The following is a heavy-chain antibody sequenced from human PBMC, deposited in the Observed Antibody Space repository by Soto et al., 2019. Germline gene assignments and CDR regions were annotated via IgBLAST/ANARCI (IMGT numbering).Heavy chain of an antibody. Sequence: PSETLSLTCTVSGGPISSSSYYWGWIRQPPGKGLEWIGSIYYSGSTYYNPSLKSRVTISVDTSKNQFSLKLSSVTAADTAVYYCARGHSSSSGYYYYYYYMDVWGKGTTVTVSS. D-gene: IGHD6-6*01. CDR3: ARGHSSSSGYYYYYYYMDV. CDR1: GGPISSSSYY. V-gene: IGHV4-39*01. CDR2: IYYSGST. J-gene: IGHJ6*03.